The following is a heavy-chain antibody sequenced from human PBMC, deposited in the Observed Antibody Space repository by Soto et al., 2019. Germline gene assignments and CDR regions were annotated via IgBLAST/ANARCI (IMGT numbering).Heavy chain of an antibody. V-gene: IGHV4-39*01. CDR2: IYYSGST. CDR3: ATLRGVVPAAMAMDYYYYGMDV. Sequence: SETLSLTCTVSGGSISSSSYYWGWIRQPPGKGLEWIGSIYYSGSTYYNPSLKSRVTISVDTSKNQFSLKLSSVTAADTAVYYCATLRGVVPAAMAMDYYYYGMDVWGQGTTVTVSS. D-gene: IGHD2-2*01. J-gene: IGHJ6*02. CDR1: GGSISSSSYY.